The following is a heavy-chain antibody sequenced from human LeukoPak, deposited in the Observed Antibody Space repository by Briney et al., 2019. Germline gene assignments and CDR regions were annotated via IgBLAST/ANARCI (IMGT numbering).Heavy chain of an antibody. CDR1: RFSFSIYW. J-gene: IGHJ3*02. D-gene: IGHD1-26*01. Sequence: HLGGSLRLSCAASRFSFSIYWMNWVRQAPGKGLEWVANIKQDGSEKYYVDSVKGRFTISRDNAKNSLYLQMNSLRAEDTAVYYCARDWGRGTYWDAFDIWGQGTMVTVSS. CDR2: IKQDGSEK. V-gene: IGHV3-7*04. CDR3: ARDWGRGTYWDAFDI.